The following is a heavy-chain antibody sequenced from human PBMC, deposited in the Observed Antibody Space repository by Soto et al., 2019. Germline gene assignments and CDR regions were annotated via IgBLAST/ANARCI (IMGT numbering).Heavy chain of an antibody. CDR3: ARESGYDFWSGYYTGISVTLDY. V-gene: IGHV3-30-3*01. CDR2: ISYDGSNK. D-gene: IGHD3-3*01. Sequence: RLSCAASGFTFSSYAMHWVRQAPGKGLEWVAVISYDGSNKYYADSVKGRFTISRDNSKNTLYLQMNSLRAEDTAVYYCARESGYDFWSGYYTGISVTLDYWGQGTLVTVSS. CDR1: GFTFSSYA. J-gene: IGHJ4*02.